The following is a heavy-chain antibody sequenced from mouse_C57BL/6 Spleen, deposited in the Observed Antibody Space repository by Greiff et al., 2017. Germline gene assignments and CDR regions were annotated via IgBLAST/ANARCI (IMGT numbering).Heavy chain of an antibody. D-gene: IGHD1-1*01. CDR2: IDPETGGT. J-gene: IGHJ1*03. CDR3: TSADYYGSSYVKYFDV. V-gene: IGHV1-15*01. CDR1: GYTFTDYE. Sequence: QVQLQQSGAELVRPGASVTLSCKASGYTFTDYEMHWVKQTPVHGLEWIGAIDPETGGTAYNQKFKGKAILTADKSSSTAYMELRSLTSEDSAVYYCTSADYYGSSYVKYFDVWGTGTTVTVSS.